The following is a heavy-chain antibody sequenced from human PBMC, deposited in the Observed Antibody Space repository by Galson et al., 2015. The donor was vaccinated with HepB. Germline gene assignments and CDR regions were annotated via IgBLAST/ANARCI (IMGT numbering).Heavy chain of an antibody. CDR3: GRSSSWSCGGSCYSVPNAFDI. D-gene: IGHD2-15*01. CDR2: ISPNTCTT. CDR1: GFTFSYYS. Sequence: SLRLSCAASGFTFSYYSMNWVRHAPGQGLEWIACISPNTCTTFYAHSVKGRFTISRDNAKNSLYLQMNSLRAEDTAVYYCGRSSSWSCGGSCYSVPNAFDIWGQGTMVTVSS. V-gene: IGHV3-48*04. J-gene: IGHJ3*02.